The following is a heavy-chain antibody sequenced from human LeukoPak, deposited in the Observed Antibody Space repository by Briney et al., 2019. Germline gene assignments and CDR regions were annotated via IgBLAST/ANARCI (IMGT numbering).Heavy chain of an antibody. V-gene: IGHV1-8*02. Sequence: GASVKVSCKASGGTFSSYAISWVRQATGQGLEWMGWMNPNSGNTGYAQKFQGRVTMTRNTSISTAYMELSSLRSEDTAVYYCARVLMGVDYGDYYFDYWGQGTLVTVSS. CDR1: GGTFSSYA. CDR2: MNPNSGNT. D-gene: IGHD4-17*01. J-gene: IGHJ4*02. CDR3: ARVLMGVDYGDYYFDY.